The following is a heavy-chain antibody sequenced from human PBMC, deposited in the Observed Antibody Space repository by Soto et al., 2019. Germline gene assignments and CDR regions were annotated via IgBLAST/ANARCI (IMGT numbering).Heavy chain of an antibody. CDR2: IKSKTDGGTT. Sequence: GGSLRLSCAASGFTFSNAWMSWVRQAPGKGLEWVGRIKSKTDGGTTDYAAPVKGRFTISRDDSKNTLYLQMNSLKTEDTAVYYCTTCWGGSCPDYYYYGMDVWGQGTPVTVSS. CDR3: TTCWGGSCPDYYYYGMDV. V-gene: IGHV3-15*01. CDR1: GFTFSNAW. D-gene: IGHD2-15*01. J-gene: IGHJ6*02.